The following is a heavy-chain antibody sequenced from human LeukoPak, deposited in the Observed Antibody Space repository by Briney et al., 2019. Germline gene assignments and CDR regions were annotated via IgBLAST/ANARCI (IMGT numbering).Heavy chain of an antibody. Sequence: SETLSLTCAVYGGSFSGYYWSWIRQPPGKGLEWIGEINHSGSTNYNPSLKSRVTISVDTSKNQFSLKLSSVTAADTAIYYCATQILLCHYYWGQGTLVTVSS. CDR2: INHSGST. J-gene: IGHJ4*02. CDR3: ATQILLCHYY. CDR1: GGSFSGYY. D-gene: IGHD2-21*01. V-gene: IGHV4-34*01.